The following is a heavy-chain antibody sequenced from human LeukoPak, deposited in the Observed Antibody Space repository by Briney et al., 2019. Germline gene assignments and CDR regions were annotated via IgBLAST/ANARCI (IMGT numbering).Heavy chain of an antibody. J-gene: IGHJ4*02. D-gene: IGHD3-22*01. V-gene: IGHV1-2*02. Sequence: ASVKVSCKASGDTFTGYYMHWVRQAPGQGLEWMGWINSNSGGTNYAQEFQGRVTMTRDTSISTAYMELSRLRSDDTTVYYCARRIAHYDSSGHYWGQGTLVTVSS. CDR3: ARRIAHYDSSGHY. CDR1: GDTFTGYY. CDR2: INSNSGGT.